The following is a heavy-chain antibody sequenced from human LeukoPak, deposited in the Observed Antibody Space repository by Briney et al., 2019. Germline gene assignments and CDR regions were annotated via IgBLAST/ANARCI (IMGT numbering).Heavy chain of an antibody. J-gene: IGHJ4*02. CDR2: IYPGDSDT. Sequence: GESLKISCKGSGYSFTSYWIGWVRQLPGKGLEWMGIIYPGDSDTRYSPSFQGQVTISADKSISTAYLQWSSLKASDTAMYYRARHTVEMATSFPDYWGQGTLVTVSS. V-gene: IGHV5-51*01. CDR1: GYSFTSYW. CDR3: ARHTVEMATSFPDY. D-gene: IGHD5-24*01.